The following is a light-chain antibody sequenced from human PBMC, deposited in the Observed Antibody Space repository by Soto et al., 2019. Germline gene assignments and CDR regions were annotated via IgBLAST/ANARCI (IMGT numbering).Light chain of an antibody. Sequence: QSALTQPASVSGSPGQSITISCTGTSSDVGDFDCVSWYQQHPGKAPKLMIYEVSDRPSGVSNRFSGSKSGDTASLTISGLQAEDEADYYCSSYAGTYTFVFGTGTKLTVL. V-gene: IGLV2-14*01. CDR2: EVS. J-gene: IGLJ1*01. CDR3: SSYAGTYTFV. CDR1: SSDVGDFDC.